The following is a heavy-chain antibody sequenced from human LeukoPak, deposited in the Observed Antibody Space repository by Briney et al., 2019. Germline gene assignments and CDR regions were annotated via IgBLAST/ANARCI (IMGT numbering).Heavy chain of an antibody. J-gene: IGHJ4*02. D-gene: IGHD4-17*01. CDR3: ARGRVADTNYGY. CDR1: GGSFSGYS. CDR2: IDHSGST. V-gene: IGHV4-34*01. Sequence: SETLSLTCAVYGGSFSGYSWIWIRQPPGKGLEWIGEIDHSGSTNYNTSLKIRVTISVDTSKKQSSLKLNSVTAADTAVYYCARGRVADTNYGYWGQGTLVTVSS.